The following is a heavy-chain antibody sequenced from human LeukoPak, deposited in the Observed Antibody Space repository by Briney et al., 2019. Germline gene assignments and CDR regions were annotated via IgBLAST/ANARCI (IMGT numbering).Heavy chain of an antibody. CDR2: INPNSGGT. CDR3: ARPVQSGYGSASDYYYMDV. J-gene: IGHJ6*03. D-gene: IGHD3-10*01. CDR1: GYTFTDYY. V-gene: IGHV1-2*02. Sequence: ASVKVSCKASGYTFTDYYMHWVRQAPGQGLEWMGWINPNSGGTNYAQKFQGRVTMTRDTSISTAYMELSRLKSDDTAVYYCARPVQSGYGSASDYYYMDVWGKGTTVTISS.